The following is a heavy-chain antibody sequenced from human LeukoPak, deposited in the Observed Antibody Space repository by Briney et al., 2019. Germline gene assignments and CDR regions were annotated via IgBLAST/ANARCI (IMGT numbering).Heavy chain of an antibody. D-gene: IGHD6-13*01. J-gene: IGHJ4*02. CDR2: ISSSSSTI. CDR1: GFTFSSYS. CDR3: ARVYSSSWYDPLGY. V-gene: IGHV3-48*02. Sequence: GGSLRLSCAASGFTFSSYSMNWGRQAPGKGLEWVSYISSSSSTIYYADSVKGRFTISRDNAKNSLYLQMNSLRDEDTAVYYCARVYSSSWYDPLGYWGQGTLVTVSS.